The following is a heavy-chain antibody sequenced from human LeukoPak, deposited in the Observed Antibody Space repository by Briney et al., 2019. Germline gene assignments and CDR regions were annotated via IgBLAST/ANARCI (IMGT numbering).Heavy chain of an antibody. V-gene: IGHV4-4*07. Sequence: PSETLSLTCTVSGGSVSGYYWNWIRQPAGRGLEWIGRIYTTGSTNYNPSLKSRVIISVDTSKTQFSLKLSSVTAADTAVYYRARHYYSDPFDYWGQGTLVTVSS. CDR3: ARHYYSDPFDY. CDR2: IYTTGST. CDR1: GGSVSGYY. D-gene: IGHD4-17*01. J-gene: IGHJ4*02.